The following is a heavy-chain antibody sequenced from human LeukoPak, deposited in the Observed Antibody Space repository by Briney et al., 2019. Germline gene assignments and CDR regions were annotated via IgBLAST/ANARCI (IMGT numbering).Heavy chain of an antibody. CDR3: AKDSSPYYDILTGVY. D-gene: IGHD3-9*01. Sequence: GGSLRLSCAASGFTFSSYAMSWVRQAPGKGLEWVSAISGSGGSTYYADSVKGRFTISRDNSKNTLYLQMNSLRAEDTAVYYCAKDSSPYYDILTGVYWGQGTLVTVSS. CDR2: ISGSGGST. V-gene: IGHV3-23*01. CDR1: GFTFSSYA. J-gene: IGHJ4*02.